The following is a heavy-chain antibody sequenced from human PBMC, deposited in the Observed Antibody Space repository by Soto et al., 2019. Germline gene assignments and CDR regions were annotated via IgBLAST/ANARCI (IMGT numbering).Heavy chain of an antibody. V-gene: IGHV4-30-4*01. CDR2: IYYSGST. CDR1: GGSISSGDYY. J-gene: IGHJ5*02. Sequence: LSLTCTVSGGSISSGDYYWSWIRQPPGKGLEWIGYIYYSGSTYYNPSLKSRVTISVDTSKNQFSLKLSSVTAADTAVYYCARDSGGFGELFPWGQGTLVTVSS. CDR3: ARDSGGFGELFP. D-gene: IGHD3-10*01.